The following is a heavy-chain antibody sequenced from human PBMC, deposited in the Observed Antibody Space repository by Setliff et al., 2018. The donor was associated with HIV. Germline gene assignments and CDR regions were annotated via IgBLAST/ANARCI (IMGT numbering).Heavy chain of an antibody. D-gene: IGHD3-9*01. J-gene: IGHJ6*02. CDR1: GFTFSSYS. CDR2: ISSSGAHI. Sequence: PGGSLRLSCAASGFTFSSYSMNWVRQAPGKGLEWVASISSSGAHIFSADSLKGRFSISRDNGRNSLYLQVNSLRAEDTAVYYCARGARLQYFDWPSYALDVWGQGTTVTVSS. V-gene: IGHV3-21*06. CDR3: ARGARLQYFDWPSYALDV.